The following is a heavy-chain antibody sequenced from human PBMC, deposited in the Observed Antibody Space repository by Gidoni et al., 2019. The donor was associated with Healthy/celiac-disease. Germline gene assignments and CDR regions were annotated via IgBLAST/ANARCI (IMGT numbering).Heavy chain of an antibody. V-gene: IGHV3-15*01. CDR3: TTDFGITMVRGVWYYYGMDV. CDR1: GFPLSNAW. D-gene: IGHD3-10*01. J-gene: IGHJ6*02. Sequence: EVQLVESGGGLVKPGGSLRLSCAASGFPLSNAWMSWVRQAPGKGLEWVGRIKSKTDGGTTDYAAPVKGRFTISRDDSKNTLYLQMNSLKTEDTAVYYCTTDFGITMVRGVWYYYGMDVWGQGTTVTVSS. CDR2: IKSKTDGGTT.